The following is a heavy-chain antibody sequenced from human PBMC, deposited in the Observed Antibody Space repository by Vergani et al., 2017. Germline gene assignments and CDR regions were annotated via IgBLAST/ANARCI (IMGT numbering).Heavy chain of an antibody. D-gene: IGHD3-10*01. V-gene: IGHV1-69*01. CDR3: AGGPRGGDYYYYRDV. CDR2: IIPIFGTA. Sequence: QVQLVQSGAEVKKPGSSVKVSCKASGGTFSSYAISWVRQAPGQGLEWMGGIIPIFGTANYAQNFQGRVTITADESTSTAYLELSSLRSEDTAVYYFAGGPRGGDYYYYRDVWGKGTTVTVSS. J-gene: IGHJ6*03. CDR1: GGTFSSYA.